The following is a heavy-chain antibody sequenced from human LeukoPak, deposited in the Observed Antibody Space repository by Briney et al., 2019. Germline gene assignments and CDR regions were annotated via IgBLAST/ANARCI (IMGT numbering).Heavy chain of an antibody. V-gene: IGHV1-2*02. CDR1: GYTFTGYY. D-gene: IGHD5-18*01. Sequence: ASVKVSCKASGYTFTGYYMHWVRQAPGQGLEWMGWINPNSGGTNYAQKFQGRVTMTRDTSISTAYMELSRLRSDDTAVYYCARHLDTAMVKVGYYYYYMDVWGKGTTVTVSS. CDR3: ARHLDTAMVKVGYYYYYMDV. CDR2: INPNSGGT. J-gene: IGHJ6*03.